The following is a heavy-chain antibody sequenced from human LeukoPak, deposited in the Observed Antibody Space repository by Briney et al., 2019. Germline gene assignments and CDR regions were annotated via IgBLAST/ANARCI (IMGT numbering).Heavy chain of an antibody. D-gene: IGHD3-10*01. CDR2: ISYDGSNK. CDR3: ARGGVGELLWFGEPMGPFDY. V-gene: IGHV3-30*04. J-gene: IGHJ4*02. CDR1: GFTFSSYT. Sequence: PGGSLRLSCAASGFTFSSYTMHWVRQAPGKGLEWVAAISYDGSNKYYADSVKGRFTIPRDNSKNTLYLQMNSLRAEDTAVYYCARGGVGELLWFGEPMGPFDYWGQGTLVTVSS.